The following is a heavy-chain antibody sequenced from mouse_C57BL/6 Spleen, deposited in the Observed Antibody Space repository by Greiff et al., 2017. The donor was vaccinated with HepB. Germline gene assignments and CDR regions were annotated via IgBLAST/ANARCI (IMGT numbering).Heavy chain of an antibody. CDR3: ARPGYSNYVEYWYFDV. V-gene: IGHV5-17*01. CDR2: ISSGSSTI. J-gene: IGHJ1*03. Sequence: DVHLVESGGGLVKPGGSLKLSCAASGFTFSDYGMHWVRQAPEKGLEWVAYISSGSSTIYYADTVKGRFTISRDNAKNTLFLQMTSLRSEDTAMYYCARPGYSNYVEYWYFDVWGTGTTVTVSS. CDR1: GFTFSDYG. D-gene: IGHD2-5*01.